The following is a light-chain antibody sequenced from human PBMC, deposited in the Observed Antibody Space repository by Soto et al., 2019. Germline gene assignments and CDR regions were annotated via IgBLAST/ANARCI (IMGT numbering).Light chain of an antibody. CDR1: QSVSSSY. V-gene: IGKV3-20*01. CDR3: QQYGSSTIT. Sequence: EIVLTQSPGTLSLSPGERATLSCRASQSVSSSYLAWYQQKPGQAPRLLIYGASSRATGIPDRFSGSGSGTDFALTISILEPEDFAVYYCQQYGSSTITCGQGTGLEIK. CDR2: GAS. J-gene: IGKJ5*01.